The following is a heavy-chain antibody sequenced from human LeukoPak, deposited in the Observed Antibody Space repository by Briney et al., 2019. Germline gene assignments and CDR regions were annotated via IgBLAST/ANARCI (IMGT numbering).Heavy chain of an antibody. CDR3: ARDATPFYYGSGSVADDDAFDI. CDR2: IYYSGST. CDR1: GGSISSGDYY. D-gene: IGHD3-10*01. J-gene: IGHJ3*02. V-gene: IGHV4-30-4*01. Sequence: SQTLSLTCTVSGGSISSGDYYWSWIRQPPGKGLEWVGNIYYSGSTYYNPSLKSRVTISVDTSKNQFSLKLSSVTAADTAVYYCARDATPFYYGSGSVADDDAFDIWGQGTMVTVSS.